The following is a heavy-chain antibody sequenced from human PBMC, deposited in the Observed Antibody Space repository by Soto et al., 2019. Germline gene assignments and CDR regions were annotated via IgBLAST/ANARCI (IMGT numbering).Heavy chain of an antibody. CDR1: GYSFTSYW. J-gene: IGHJ3*02. D-gene: IGHD3-3*01. V-gene: IGHV5-51*01. Sequence: GESLKISCKGSGYSFTSYWIGWVRQMPGKGLEWMGIIYPGDSDTRYSPSFQGQVTISADKSISTAYLQWSSLKASDTAMYYCARQPYYDFWSGYPSGAFDIWGQGTMVTVSS. CDR3: ARQPYYDFWSGYPSGAFDI. CDR2: IYPGDSDT.